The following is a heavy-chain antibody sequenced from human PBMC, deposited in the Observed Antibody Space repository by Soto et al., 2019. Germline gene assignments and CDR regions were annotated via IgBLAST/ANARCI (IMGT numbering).Heavy chain of an antibody. J-gene: IGHJ2*01. CDR1: GFTFSGYA. V-gene: IGHV3-23*01. CDR2: ISGGGDAT. CDR3: ARKVSGSTGRPDLWYFDL. Sequence: EVQLLDSGGGLVQPGGSLRLSCAASGFTFSGYALTWVRQAPGKGLEWVSAISGGGDATFYADSVKGRFTISRDNSKHPLYLPMNTLRAEDTAVYYCARKVSGSTGRPDLWYFDLWGRGTLVTVSS. D-gene: IGHD3-10*01.